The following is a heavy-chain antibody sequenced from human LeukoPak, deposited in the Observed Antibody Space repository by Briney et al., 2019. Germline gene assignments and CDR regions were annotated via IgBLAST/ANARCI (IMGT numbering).Heavy chain of an antibody. V-gene: IGHV4-39*01. CDR2: IYYSGST. Sequence: PSETLSLTCTVSGGSINNRNFYWGWIRQPPGKGLEWVGSIYYSGSTYYNPSLKSRVTISVDTSKNQFSLKLSSVTAADTAVYYCARTNRSGYTRDAFDIWGQGKMVTVSS. CDR1: GGSINNRNFY. J-gene: IGHJ3*02. D-gene: IGHD3-22*01. CDR3: ARTNRSGYTRDAFDI.